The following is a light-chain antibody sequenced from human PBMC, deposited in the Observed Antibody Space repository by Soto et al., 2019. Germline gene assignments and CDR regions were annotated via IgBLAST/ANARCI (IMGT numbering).Light chain of an antibody. Sequence: EIVMTQSQAPRSVSPGERATLSCRASQSVNSNLAWYQQKPCQAPRLLIYGASTRVAGIPARFIGSGSGTEFSLTIIRLQAEDFAVYYCQQYNNRHPDTFGQGNKLDIK. CDR2: GAS. J-gene: IGKJ2*01. CDR1: QSVNSN. CDR3: QQYNNRHPDT. V-gene: IGKV3-15*01.